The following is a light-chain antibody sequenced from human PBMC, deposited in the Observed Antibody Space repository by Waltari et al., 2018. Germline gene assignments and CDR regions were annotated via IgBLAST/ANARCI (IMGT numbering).Light chain of an antibody. CDR3: CSYAGSYTHVV. V-gene: IGLV2-11*01. J-gene: IGLJ2*01. CDR2: GVT. Sequence: QSALTQPRSVSGSPGQSVTIPCPGTSSDVGGYDDVSWYQPHPAKAPKLMICGVTKRPSGVPVRFSGSKSGNTASLTISGLQAEDEADYYCCSYAGSYTHVVFGGGTKLTVL. CDR1: SSDVGGYDD.